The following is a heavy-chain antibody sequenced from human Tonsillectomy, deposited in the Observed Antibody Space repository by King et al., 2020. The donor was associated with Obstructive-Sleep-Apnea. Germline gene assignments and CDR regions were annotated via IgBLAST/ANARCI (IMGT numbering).Heavy chain of an antibody. Sequence: VQLQESGPVLVKPSETLSLTCAVSGGSISSYYWTWIRQPPGKGLELIGYSYYIGSTTYNPSLKSRVTISVDTSKSQFSLKLSSVTAADTAVYYCARLVAARRFDPWGQGTLVTVSS. D-gene: IGHD6-13*01. V-gene: IGHV4-59*08. J-gene: IGHJ5*02. CDR2: SYYIGST. CDR3: ARLVAARRFDP. CDR1: GGSISSYY.